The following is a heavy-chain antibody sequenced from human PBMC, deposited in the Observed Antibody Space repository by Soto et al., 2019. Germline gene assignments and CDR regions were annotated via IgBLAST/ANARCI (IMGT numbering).Heavy chain of an antibody. V-gene: IGHV4-34*01. D-gene: IGHD6-13*01. CDR1: GGSFSGYY. J-gene: IGHJ4*02. CDR3: ARGPNSSSWYPRPTPGILFDY. CDR2: INHSGST. Sequence: QVQLQQWGAGLLKPSETLSLTCAVYGGSFSGYYWSWIRQPPGKGLEWIGEINHSGSTNYNPSLTSRVTISVDTSKNQFSLKLSSVTAADTAVYYCARGPNSSSWYPRPTPGILFDYWGQGTLVTVSS.